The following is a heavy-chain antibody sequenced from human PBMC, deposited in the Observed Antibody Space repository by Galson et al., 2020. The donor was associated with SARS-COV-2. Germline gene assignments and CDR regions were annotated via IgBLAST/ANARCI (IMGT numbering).Heavy chain of an antibody. V-gene: IGHV3-30*18. Sequence: GESLKISCAASGFTFSSYGMHWVRQAPGKGLEWVAVISYDGSNKYYADSVKGRFTISRDNSKNTLYLQMNSLRAEDTAVYYCAKDGYYYDSSGYYHYYFDCWGQGTLVTVPS. CDR3: AKDGYYYDSSGYYHYYFDC. J-gene: IGHJ4*02. D-gene: IGHD3-22*01. CDR1: GFTFSSYG. CDR2: ISYDGSNK.